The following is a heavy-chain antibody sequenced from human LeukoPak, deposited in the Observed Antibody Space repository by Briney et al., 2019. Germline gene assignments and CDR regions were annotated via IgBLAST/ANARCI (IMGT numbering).Heavy chain of an antibody. CDR3: ARQTGSGLFILP. D-gene: IGHD3/OR15-3a*01. J-gene: IGHJ4*02. V-gene: IGHV4-39*07. CDR1: GGSISSSSYY. CDR2: IYHSGST. Sequence: SETLSLTCTVSGGSISSSSYYWGWIRQPPGKGLEWIGSIYHSGSTYYNPSLKSRVTIAVETSKNQFSLKLSSVTAADKAVYYCARQTGSGLFILPGGQGTLVTVSS.